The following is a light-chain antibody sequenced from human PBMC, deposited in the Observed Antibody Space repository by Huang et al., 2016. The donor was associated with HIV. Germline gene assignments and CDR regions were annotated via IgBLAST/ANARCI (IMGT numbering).Light chain of an antibody. CDR2: DAS. V-gene: IGKV3-15*01. CDR3: QQYNNWPPEIT. Sequence: EIVMTQSPATLSVSPGERATLSCRASHSLSSNLACYQQKPGQAPRLLIYDASTRATGIPARFSGSGSGTEFTLTISSLQSEDFAVYYCQQYNNWPPEITFGQGTRLDIK. J-gene: IGKJ5*01. CDR1: HSLSSN.